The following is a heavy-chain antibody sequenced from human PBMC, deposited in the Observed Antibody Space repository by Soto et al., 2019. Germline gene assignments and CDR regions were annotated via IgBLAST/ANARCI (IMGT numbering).Heavy chain of an antibody. CDR2: IYYSGST. D-gene: IGHD3-22*01. CDR3: ARERVVVVTSRGGLDY. V-gene: IGHV4-31*03. CDR1: GGSISSGGYY. J-gene: IGHJ4*01. Sequence: QVQLQESGPGLVKPSQTLSLTCTVSGGSISSGGYYWSWIRQHPGKGLEWIGYIYYSGSTYYNPSLQRRVTISVETTKNQHSLKRSSVTAADTAGYYCARERVVVVTSRGGLDYLGPGTLVTVPS.